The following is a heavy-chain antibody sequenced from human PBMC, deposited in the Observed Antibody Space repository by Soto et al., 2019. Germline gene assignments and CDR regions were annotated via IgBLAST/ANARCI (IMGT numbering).Heavy chain of an antibody. D-gene: IGHD2-2*01. Sequence: GGSLRLSCAASGFTFSNYVMSWVRQAPGRGLEWVSIISGSGSSTYYADSVRGRFTISRDNSKNTLYLQMNSLRAEDTAVYYCAKGDYCSSTSCYPLYYYGMDVWGQGTTVTVSS. V-gene: IGHV3-23*01. CDR2: ISGSGSST. CDR1: GFTFSNYV. CDR3: AKGDYCSSTSCYPLYYYGMDV. J-gene: IGHJ6*02.